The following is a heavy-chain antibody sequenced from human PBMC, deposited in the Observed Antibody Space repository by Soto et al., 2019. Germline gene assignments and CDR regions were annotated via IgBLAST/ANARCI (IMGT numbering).Heavy chain of an antibody. CDR1: GYTFTSYY. CDR3: ARVYCSGGRRYGIDY. V-gene: IGHV1-46*01. Sequence: ASVKVSCKASGYTFTSYYMHWVRQAPGQGLEWMGIINPSGGSTSYAQKFQGRVTMTRDTSTSTVYMELSSLRSEDTAVYYCARVYCSGGRRYGIDYWGQGTLVTVSS. D-gene: IGHD2-15*01. CDR2: INPSGGST. J-gene: IGHJ4*02.